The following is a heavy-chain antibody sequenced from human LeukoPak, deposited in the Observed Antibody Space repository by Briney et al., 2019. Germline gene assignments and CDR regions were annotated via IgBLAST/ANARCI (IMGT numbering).Heavy chain of an antibody. Sequence: GGSLRLSCAASGFTFSTYGMHWVRQAPGKGLEWVAFIRYDGSNKYYADSVKGRFTISRDNSKNTLYLQMNSLRAEDTAVYYCARGVATIELVDYWGQGTLVTVSS. CDR2: IRYDGSNK. J-gene: IGHJ4*02. CDR1: GFTFSTYG. D-gene: IGHD5-12*01. V-gene: IGHV3-30*02. CDR3: ARGVATIELVDY.